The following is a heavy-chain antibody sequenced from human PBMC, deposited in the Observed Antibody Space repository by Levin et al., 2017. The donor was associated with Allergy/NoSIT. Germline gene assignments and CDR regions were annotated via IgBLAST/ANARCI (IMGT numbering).Heavy chain of an antibody. V-gene: IGHV1-3*01. Sequence: ASVKVSCKASGYSFTTYFMHWVRQAPGQGLEWMGWVNVVYGNTKYSQKFEGTVSITRDTSATSTYLELSSLRSEDTAVYYCARGGGLAHFDYWGQGTLVTVSS. J-gene: IGHJ4*02. CDR2: VNVVYGNT. CDR1: GYSFTTYF. CDR3: ARGGGLAHFDY. D-gene: IGHD6-19*01.